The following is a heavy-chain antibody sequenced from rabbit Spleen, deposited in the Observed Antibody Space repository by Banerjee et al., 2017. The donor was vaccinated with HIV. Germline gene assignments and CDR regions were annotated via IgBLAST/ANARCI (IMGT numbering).Heavy chain of an antibody. V-gene: IGHV1S40*01. CDR1: GFTISSSDY. CDR2: IYTGTTAGT. D-gene: IGHD2-1*01. CDR3: ATYTDADYGPYYLNL. Sequence: QSLEESGGDLVKPGASLTLTCTASGFTISSSDYMCWVRQAPGKGLELIVCIYTGTTAGTYYANWATGRFTISKTSSTTVTLQATSLTDADTATYLCATYTDADYGPYYLNLWGPGTLVTVS. J-gene: IGHJ4*01.